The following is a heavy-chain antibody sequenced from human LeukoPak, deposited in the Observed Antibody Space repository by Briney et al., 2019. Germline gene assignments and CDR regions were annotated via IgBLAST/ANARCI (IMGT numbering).Heavy chain of an antibody. V-gene: IGHV4-34*01. J-gene: IGHJ6*03. CDR3: ARGYLGNRNDFWSGYYPFRYYYYYMDV. CDR2: INHSGST. CDR1: GGSFSGYY. D-gene: IGHD3-3*01. Sequence: PSETLSLTCAVYGGSFSGYYWSWIRQPPGKGLEWIGEINHSGSTNYNPSLKSRVTISVDTSKNQFSLKLSSVTAADTAVYYCARGYLGNRNDFWSGYYPFRYYYYYMDVWGKGTTVTVSS.